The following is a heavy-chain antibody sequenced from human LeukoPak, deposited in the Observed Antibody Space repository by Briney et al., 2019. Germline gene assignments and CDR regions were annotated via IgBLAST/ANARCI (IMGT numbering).Heavy chain of an antibody. CDR3: ARQTGSGLFSLP. CDR2: IYYSGST. V-gene: IGHV4-39*01. Sequence: SETLSLTCTVSGGSISSSSYYWGWIRQPPGKGLEWIGSIYYSGSTYYNASLKSRVTISVDTSKNQFSLKLSSVTAADTAVYYCARQTGSGLFSLPGGQGTLVAVSS. D-gene: IGHD3-10*01. J-gene: IGHJ4*02. CDR1: GGSISSSSYY.